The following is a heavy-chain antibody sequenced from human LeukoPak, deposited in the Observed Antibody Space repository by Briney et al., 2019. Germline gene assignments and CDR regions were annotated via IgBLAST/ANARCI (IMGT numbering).Heavy chain of an antibody. CDR3: AKGYCGADCSFDY. J-gene: IGHJ4*02. Sequence: GRSLRLSCAASGFTFDDYAMHWVRQAPGKGLEWVSHISWNSGSIGYADSVKGRFTISRDNAKNSLYLQMNSLGAEDTALYYCAKGYCGADCSFDYWGQGTLVTVSS. CDR1: GFTFDDYA. V-gene: IGHV3-9*01. D-gene: IGHD2-21*02. CDR2: ISWNSGSI.